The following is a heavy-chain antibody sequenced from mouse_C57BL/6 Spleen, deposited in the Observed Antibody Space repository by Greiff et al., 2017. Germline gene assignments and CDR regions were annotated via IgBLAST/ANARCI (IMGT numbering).Heavy chain of an antibody. V-gene: IGHV1-82*01. CDR3: ARAFAYYYGSSWFAY. Sequence: QVQLKQSGPELVKPGASVKISCKASGYAFSSSWMNWVKQRPGKGLEWIGRIYPGDGDTNYNGKFKGKATLTADKSSSTAYMQLSSLTSEDSAVYFCARAFAYYYGSSWFAYWGQGTLVTVSA. CDR1: GYAFSSSW. CDR2: IYPGDGDT. J-gene: IGHJ3*01. D-gene: IGHD1-1*01.